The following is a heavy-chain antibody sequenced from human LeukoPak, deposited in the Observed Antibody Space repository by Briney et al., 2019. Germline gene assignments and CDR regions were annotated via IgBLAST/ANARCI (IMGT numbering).Heavy chain of an antibody. CDR1: GGSISSYY. CDR3: AREYDILTGFASQGAFDI. D-gene: IGHD3-9*01. Sequence: PSETLSLTCTASGGSISSYYWSWIRQPPGKGLEWIGYIYYSGSTNYNPSLKSRVTISVDTSKNQFSLKLSSVTAADTAVYYCAREYDILTGFASQGAFDIWGQGTMVTVSS. CDR2: IYYSGST. J-gene: IGHJ3*02. V-gene: IGHV4-59*01.